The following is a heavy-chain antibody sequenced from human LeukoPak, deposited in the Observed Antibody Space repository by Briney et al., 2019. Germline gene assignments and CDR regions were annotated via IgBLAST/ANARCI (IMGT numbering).Heavy chain of an antibody. V-gene: IGHV1-69*04. Sequence: GASVKVACKASGGTCSSYAISWVRQAPGQGLDWMGRLIPIFGIANYAQKFQGRVTITADKSTSTPYMELSSLRSEDTAVYYCARATTPSYGMDVWGQGTTVTVSS. CDR1: GGTCSSYA. CDR3: ARATTPSYGMDV. CDR2: LIPIFGIA. J-gene: IGHJ6*02. D-gene: IGHD1-26*01.